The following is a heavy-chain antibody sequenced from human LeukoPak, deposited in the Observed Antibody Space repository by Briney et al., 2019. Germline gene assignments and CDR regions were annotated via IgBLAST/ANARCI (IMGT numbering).Heavy chain of an antibody. CDR3: ARGTTLTIGASDY. J-gene: IGHJ4*02. Sequence: GGSLRLSCAASGFTFSSYGMHWVRQAPGKGLEYVSAISSHGGSTYYANSVKGRFTISRDNSKNTLYLQMGSLRAEDMAVYYCARGTTLTIGASDYWGQGTLVTVSS. CDR2: ISSHGGST. D-gene: IGHD4-17*01. CDR1: GFTFSSYG. V-gene: IGHV3-64*01.